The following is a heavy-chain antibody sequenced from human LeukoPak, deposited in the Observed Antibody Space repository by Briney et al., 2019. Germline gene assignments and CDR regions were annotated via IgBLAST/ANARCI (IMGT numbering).Heavy chain of an antibody. Sequence: SETLSLTCTVSGGSVSSYYWSWIRQPPGRGLEWIGYIDDSGTTNYNPSLESRVTISVDMSKNQFSLKLSSVTAADTAVYYCASNPHVLRYFDWLLFYMDVWGKGTTVTVSS. CDR3: ASNPHVLRYFDWLLFYMDV. CDR1: GGSVSSYY. D-gene: IGHD3-9*01. CDR2: IDDSGTT. V-gene: IGHV4-59*02. J-gene: IGHJ6*03.